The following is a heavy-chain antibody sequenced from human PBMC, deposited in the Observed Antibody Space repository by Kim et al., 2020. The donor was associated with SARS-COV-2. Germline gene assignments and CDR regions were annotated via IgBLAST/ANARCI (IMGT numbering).Heavy chain of an antibody. CDR1: GFTFSSYS. Sequence: GGSLRLSCAASGFTFSSYSMNWVRQAPGKGLEWVSSISSSSSYIYYADSVKGRFTISRDNAKNSLYLQMNSLRAEDTAVYYCASHVAVAGRGDYLGQGTLVTVSS. CDR3: ASHVAVAGRGDY. CDR2: ISSSSSYI. V-gene: IGHV3-21*01. D-gene: IGHD6-19*01. J-gene: IGHJ4*02.